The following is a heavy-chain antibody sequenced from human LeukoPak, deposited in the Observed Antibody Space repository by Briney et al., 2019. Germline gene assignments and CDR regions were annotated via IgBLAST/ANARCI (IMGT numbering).Heavy chain of an antibody. CDR2: IYYSGST. Sequence: SETLSLTCTVSGGSISSGGYYWSWIRQHPGKGLEWIGYIYYSGSTYYNPSLKSRVTLSVDTSKNQFSLKLSSVTAADTAVYYCARVAIAAVSFDYWGQGTLVTVSS. CDR1: GGSISSGGYY. J-gene: IGHJ4*02. CDR3: ARVAIAAVSFDY. D-gene: IGHD6-13*01. V-gene: IGHV4-31*03.